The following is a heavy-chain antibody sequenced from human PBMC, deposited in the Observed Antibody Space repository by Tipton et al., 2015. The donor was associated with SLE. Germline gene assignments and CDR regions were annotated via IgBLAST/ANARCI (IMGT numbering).Heavy chain of an antibody. CDR3: ARGLTPYGAAAY. V-gene: IGHV1-46*01. D-gene: IGHD6-13*01. CDR1: GYSFTSHY. J-gene: IGHJ4*02. CDR2: INPSDGRK. Sequence: VQLVQSGAEVRKPGASVKVSCMPSGYSFTSHYIHWVRQAPGQGLEWMGVINPSDGRKTYAQKFQDRVTMTRNTSISTAYMELSSLRSEDTAVYYCARGLTPYGAAAYWGQGTLVTVSS.